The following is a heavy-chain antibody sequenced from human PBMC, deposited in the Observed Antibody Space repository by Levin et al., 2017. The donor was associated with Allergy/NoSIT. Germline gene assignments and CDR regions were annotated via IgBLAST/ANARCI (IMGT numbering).Heavy chain of an antibody. J-gene: IGHJ4*02. CDR3: ARRRLFFHFYRDYFDY. Sequence: SETLSLTCTVSGGSISSSSYYWGWIRQPPGKGLEWIGSIYYSGSTYYNPSLKSRVTISVDTSKNQFSLKLSSVTAADTAVYYCARRRLFFHFYRDYFDYWGQGTLVTVSS. CDR2: IYYSGST. V-gene: IGHV4-39*01. CDR1: GGSISSSSYY. D-gene: IGHD1-14*01.